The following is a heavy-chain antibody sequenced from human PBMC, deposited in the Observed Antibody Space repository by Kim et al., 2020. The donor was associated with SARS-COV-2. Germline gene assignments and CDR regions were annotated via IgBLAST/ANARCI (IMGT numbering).Heavy chain of an antibody. CDR1: GFTFSSYS. D-gene: IGHD5-18*01. J-gene: IGHJ4*02. CDR2: ISSSSSYI. CDR3: AREGTWIQLWYFDY. V-gene: IGHV3-21*01. Sequence: GGFLRLSCAASGFTFSSYSMNWVRQAPGKGLEWVSSISSSSSYIYYADSVKGRFTISRDNAKNSLYLQMNSLRAEDTAVYYCAREGTWIQLWYFDYWGQGTLVTVSS.